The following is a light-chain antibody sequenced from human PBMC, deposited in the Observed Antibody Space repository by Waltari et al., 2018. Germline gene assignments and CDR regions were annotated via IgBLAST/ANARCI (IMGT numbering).Light chain of an antibody. Sequence: DIQMTQSPSTLSVSVVDRVTITCRASQSIITWLAWYQQKPGKAPKVLIYKASNLQSGVPSRFSGSGSGTEFTLTISSLQPDDFGTYYCQQYNSFPTFGQGTKVEIK. J-gene: IGKJ1*01. CDR2: KAS. CDR1: QSIITW. CDR3: QQYNSFPT. V-gene: IGKV1-5*03.